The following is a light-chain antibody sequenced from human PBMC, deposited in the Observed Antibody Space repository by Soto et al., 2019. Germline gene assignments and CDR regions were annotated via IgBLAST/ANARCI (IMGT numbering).Light chain of an antibody. CDR2: LNSDGSH. J-gene: IGLJ3*02. Sequence: QLVLTQSPSASASLGASVKLTCILSSGHSTYAIAWHQQQPEKGPRYSMKLNSDGSHSKGDGIPDRFSGSSSGAERYLTISRLQSEDEADYYCQTWGNGIWVFGGGTKLTVL. V-gene: IGLV4-69*01. CDR1: SGHSTYA. CDR3: QTWGNGIWV.